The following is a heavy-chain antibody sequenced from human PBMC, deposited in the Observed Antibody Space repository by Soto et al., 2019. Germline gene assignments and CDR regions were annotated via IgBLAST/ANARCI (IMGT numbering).Heavy chain of an antibody. Sequence: SDTLSLTCTVSGGSISSYYWSWIRQPPGKGLEWIGYIYYSGSTNYNPSLKSRVTISVDTSKNQFSLKLSSVTAADTAVYYCARGPEGFLEWLSLGSYYFDYWGQGTLVTVS. CDR2: IYYSGST. CDR1: GGSISSYY. J-gene: IGHJ4*02. CDR3: ARGPEGFLEWLSLGSYYFDY. D-gene: IGHD3-3*01. V-gene: IGHV4-59*07.